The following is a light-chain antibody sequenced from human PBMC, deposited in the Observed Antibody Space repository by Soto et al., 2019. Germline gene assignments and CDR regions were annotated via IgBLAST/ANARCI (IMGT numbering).Light chain of an antibody. CDR2: GAS. V-gene: IGKV3-15*01. CDR1: ETLISF. CDR3: QSSEDWPFA. Sequence: EIVLTQSPATLSVSPGERVTLSCRASETLISFLAWYQQKPGQAPRLLIYGASTRATGVPARFSGSGSATDFTLTISSLQSGDFAVYYCQSSEDWPFAVGQGTKLEI. J-gene: IGKJ2*01.